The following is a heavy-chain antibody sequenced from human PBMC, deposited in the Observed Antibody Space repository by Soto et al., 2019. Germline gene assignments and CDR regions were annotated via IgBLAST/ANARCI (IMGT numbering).Heavy chain of an antibody. CDR3: ARLGFGGHFGSYYFYGMDV. J-gene: IGHJ6*02. CDR1: GYSFSSYW. CDR2: IHPGDSDT. D-gene: IGHD2-15*01. Sequence: LGEFLKISCQGSGYSFSSYWIAWVRQMSGKGLEWVGVIHPGDSDTRYSPSFQGQVTISADKSISTVYVQWASLKASDTAVYYCARLGFGGHFGSYYFYGMDVWGQGTTVTVSS. V-gene: IGHV5-51*01.